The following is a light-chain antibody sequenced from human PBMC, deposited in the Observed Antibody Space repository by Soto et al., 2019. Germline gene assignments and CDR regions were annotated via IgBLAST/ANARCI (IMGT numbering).Light chain of an antibody. CDR1: QSITTN. CDR2: GAS. V-gene: IGKV3-15*01. Sequence: EIVMTQSPAILSVSPGERVTLSCRASQSITTNLAWYQQRPGQVPRLLIHGASSRAIGVPARFSGSGSGTEFTLTISSLQSEDFAVYYCQQYNNWWTFGQGTKVEIK. J-gene: IGKJ1*01. CDR3: QQYNNWWT.